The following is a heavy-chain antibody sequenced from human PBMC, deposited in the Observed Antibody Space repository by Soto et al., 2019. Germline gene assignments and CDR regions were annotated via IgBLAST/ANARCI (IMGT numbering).Heavy chain of an antibody. V-gene: IGHV4-34*01. CDR2: INHSGST. Sequence: SETLFLTCAVYGGSFSGYYWSWIRQPPGKGLEWIGEINHSGSTNYNPSLKSRVTISVDTSKNQFSLKLSSVTAADTAVYYCARGVIGITGTTRFDYWGQGTLVTVSS. CDR1: GGSFSGYY. J-gene: IGHJ4*02. D-gene: IGHD1-7*01. CDR3: ARGVIGITGTTRFDY.